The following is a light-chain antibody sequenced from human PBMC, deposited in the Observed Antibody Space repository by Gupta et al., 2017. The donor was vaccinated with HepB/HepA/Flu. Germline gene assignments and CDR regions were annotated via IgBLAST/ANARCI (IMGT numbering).Light chain of an antibody. Sequence: QSVLTQPPSASATPGQRVVISCSGSSSNIGENYVYWYQQFPGTAPKVLIFRDTQRPSGVPDRFSGSKSGTSASLAISGLRTEDEANYDCASWDDSLSGAVFGGGTKVTVL. CDR2: RDT. J-gene: IGLJ2*01. CDR1: SSNIGENY. V-gene: IGLV1-47*01. CDR3: ASWDDSLSGAV.